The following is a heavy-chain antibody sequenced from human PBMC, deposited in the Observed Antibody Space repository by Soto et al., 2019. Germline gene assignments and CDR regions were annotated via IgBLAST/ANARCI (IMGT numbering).Heavy chain of an antibody. Sequence: QVQLQESGPGLVKPSQTLSLTCTVSGGSISSGDYYWSWIRQPPGKGLEWIGYIYYSGSTYYNPSLKSRVTISVDTSKNQFSLKLSSVTAADTAVYYCARDLAGYCSGGSCYGMDVWGQGTTVTVSS. CDR1: GGSISSGDYY. CDR3: ARDLAGYCSGGSCYGMDV. V-gene: IGHV4-30-4*01. J-gene: IGHJ6*02. D-gene: IGHD2-15*01. CDR2: IYYSGST.